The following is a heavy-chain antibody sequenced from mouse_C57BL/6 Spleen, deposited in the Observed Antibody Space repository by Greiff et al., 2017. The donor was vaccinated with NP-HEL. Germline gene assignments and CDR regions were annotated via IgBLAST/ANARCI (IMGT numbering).Heavy chain of an antibody. CDR1: GYTFTSYW. CDR2: IDPSDSET. V-gene: IGHV1-52*01. D-gene: IGHD2-2*01. CDR3: ARSSGYDDAMDC. J-gene: IGHJ4*01. Sequence: QVQLQQPGAELVRPGSSVKLSCKASGYTFTSYWMHWVKQRPIQGLEWIGNIDPSDSETHYNQKFKDKATLTVDKSSSTAYMQLSSLTSEDSAVYYRARSSGYDDAMDCWGQGTSVTASS.